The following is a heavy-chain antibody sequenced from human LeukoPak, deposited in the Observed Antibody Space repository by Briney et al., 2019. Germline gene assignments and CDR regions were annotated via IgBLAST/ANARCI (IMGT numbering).Heavy chain of an antibody. CDR3: ASWGYSSSSWGYYYMDV. D-gene: IGHD6-6*01. J-gene: IGHJ6*03. CDR1: GYSFTSYW. Sequence: GESLKISCNGSGYSFTSYWIGWVRQMPGKGLEWMGLIYPGDSDTRYSPYFQGQVTISAAKSISTAYLQWSSLKASDTAMYYCASWGYSSSSWGYYYMDVWGKGTTVTVSS. CDR2: IYPGDSDT. V-gene: IGHV5-51*01.